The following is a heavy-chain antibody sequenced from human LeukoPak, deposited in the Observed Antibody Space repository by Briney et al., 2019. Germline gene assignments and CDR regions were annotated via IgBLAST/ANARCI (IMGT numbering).Heavy chain of an antibody. CDR1: RGSISSSSYY. CDR2: IHYSGTT. Sequence: KPSETLSLTCTVSRGSISSSSYYWGWIRQPPGKGLEWIGSIHYSGTTYYKVSLKSRVTISVDTSKNQFSLKLSSVTAADTAVYYCARTRDVYNGGYFDYWGQGTLVTVSS. V-gene: IGHV4-39*01. CDR3: ARTRDVYNGGYFDY. J-gene: IGHJ4*02. D-gene: IGHD2-8*01.